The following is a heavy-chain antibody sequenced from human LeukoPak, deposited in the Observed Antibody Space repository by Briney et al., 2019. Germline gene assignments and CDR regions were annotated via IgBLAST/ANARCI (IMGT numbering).Heavy chain of an antibody. J-gene: IGHJ5*02. CDR2: INSDGSST. D-gene: IGHD3-10*01. CDR1: GFTFSSYW. CDR3: ARDSQRVWFGESRNWFDP. Sequence: PGGSLRLSCAASGFTFSSYWMHWVRQAPGKGLVWVSRINSDGSSTSYADSVKGRFTISRDNAKNTLYLQMNSLRAEDTAVYYCARDSQRVWFGESRNWFDPWGQGTLVTVSS. V-gene: IGHV3-74*01.